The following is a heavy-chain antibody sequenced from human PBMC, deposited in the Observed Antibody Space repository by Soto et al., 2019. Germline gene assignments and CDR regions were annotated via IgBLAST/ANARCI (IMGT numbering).Heavy chain of an antibody. V-gene: IGHV1-69*02. CDR1: GGTFSSYT. Sequence: SVKVSCKASGGTFSSYTISWVRQAPGQGLEWMGRIIPILGIANYAQKFQGRVTITADKSTSTAYMELSSLRSEDTAVYYCAKGILIINLIGYYHFYTDARGKGTTVTVSS. CDR2: IIPILGIA. D-gene: IGHD3-10*01. CDR3: AKGILIINLIGYYHFYTDA. J-gene: IGHJ6*03.